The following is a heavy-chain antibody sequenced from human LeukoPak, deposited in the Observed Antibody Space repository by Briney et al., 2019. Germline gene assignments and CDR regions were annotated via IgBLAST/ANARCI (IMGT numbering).Heavy chain of an antibody. CDR1: GFTFSSYA. V-gene: IGHV3-23*01. J-gene: IGHJ4*02. D-gene: IGHD1-26*01. CDR3: AKDGSSSHSFIKAQKHYFDY. CDR2: ITAGGGST. Sequence: PGGSLRLSCAASGFTFSSYAMSWVRQAPGKGLEWVSGITAGGGSTYYADSVKGRFTVSRDSSKNTLYPQMSSLRVDDTAVYYCAKDGSSSHSFIKAQKHYFDYWGQGTLVTVSS.